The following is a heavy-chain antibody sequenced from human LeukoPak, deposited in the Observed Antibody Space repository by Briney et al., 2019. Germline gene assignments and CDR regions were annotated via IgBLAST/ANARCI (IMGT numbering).Heavy chain of an antibody. CDR2: ISYDGSNK. V-gene: IGHV3-30*03. J-gene: IGHJ4*02. CDR1: GFTFSSYS. D-gene: IGHD3-16*01. Sequence: GGSLRLSCAASGFTFSSYSMNWVRQAPGKGLEWVAVISYDGSNKYYADSVKGRFTISRDNSKNTLYLQMNSLRAEDTAVYYCARGLRGFDYWGQGTLVTVSS. CDR3: ARGLRGFDY.